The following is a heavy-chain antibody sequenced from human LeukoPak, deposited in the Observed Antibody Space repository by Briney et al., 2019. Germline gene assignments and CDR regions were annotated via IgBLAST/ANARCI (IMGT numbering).Heavy chain of an antibody. Sequence: SETLSLTCTVSGGSISTYYWSWIRQPPGKGLEWIEYIYYSGSTNYNPSLKSRVTISVDTSKNQFSLKLSSVTAADTAVYYCARDRDRGIAVDWGQGTLVTVSS. CDR2: IYYSGST. CDR1: GGSISTYY. D-gene: IGHD6-19*01. CDR3: ARDRDRGIAVD. J-gene: IGHJ4*02. V-gene: IGHV4-59*01.